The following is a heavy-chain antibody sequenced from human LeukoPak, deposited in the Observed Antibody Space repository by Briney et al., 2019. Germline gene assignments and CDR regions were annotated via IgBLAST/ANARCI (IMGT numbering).Heavy chain of an antibody. V-gene: IGHV3-21*01. Sequence: GGSLRLSCAASGFTFSSYSMNWVRQAPGKGLEWVSSIISSSSYIYYADSVKGRFTISRDNAKNSLYLQMNSLRAEDTAVYYCAGDGSYCGGDCYPYYFDYWGQGTLVTLSS. CDR2: IISSSSYI. J-gene: IGHJ4*02. D-gene: IGHD2-21*02. CDR1: GFTFSSYS. CDR3: AGDGSYCGGDCYPYYFDY.